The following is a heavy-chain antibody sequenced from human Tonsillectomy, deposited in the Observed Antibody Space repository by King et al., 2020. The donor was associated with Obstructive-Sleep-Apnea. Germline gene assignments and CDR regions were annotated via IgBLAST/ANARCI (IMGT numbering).Heavy chain of an antibody. J-gene: IGHJ2*01. CDR3: SRDPYSSGWYWYFDL. CDR2: IYYSVRT. V-gene: IGHV4-39*07. D-gene: IGHD6-19*01. Sequence: QLQESGPGLVKPSETLSLSCTVSGGSIRSRNYYWGWIRQPPGKGLEWIGNIYYSVRTYYNPSLKSRVTISVDTSKNQFSLKVCSVTAAATAVYYCSRDPYSSGWYWYFDLWGRGTLVTVSS. CDR1: GGSIRSRNYY.